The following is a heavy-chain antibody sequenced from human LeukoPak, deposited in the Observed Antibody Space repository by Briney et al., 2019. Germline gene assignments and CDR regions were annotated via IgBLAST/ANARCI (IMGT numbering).Heavy chain of an antibody. D-gene: IGHD3-10*01. Sequence: SETLSLTCSVSGPSVTSGGFYWGGLRQPPGKGLQWLATVYYTGSTYYNPSLRSRVTISIDTSKNQFSLSLRSLIAADTAVYYCARHSGSGSMSRPIDAWGQATLVTVSS. J-gene: IGHJ5*02. CDR3: ARHSGSGSMSRPIDA. CDR2: VYYTGST. V-gene: IGHV4-39*01. CDR1: GPSVTSGGFY.